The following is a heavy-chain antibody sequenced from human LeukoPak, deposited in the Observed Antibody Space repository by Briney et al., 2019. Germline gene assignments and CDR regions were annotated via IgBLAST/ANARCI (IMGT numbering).Heavy chain of an antibody. CDR3: ARVYYDFWSGYYPPEYYYYMDV. Sequence: ASVKVSCKASGYTFTGYYMHWVRQAPGQGLEWMGWINPNSGGTNYAQKFQGRVTMTRDTSISTAYMELSRLRSDDTAVYYCARVYYDFWSGYYPPEYYYYMDVWGKGTTVTVSS. CDR2: INPNSGGT. J-gene: IGHJ6*03. V-gene: IGHV1-2*02. CDR1: GYTFTGYY. D-gene: IGHD3-3*01.